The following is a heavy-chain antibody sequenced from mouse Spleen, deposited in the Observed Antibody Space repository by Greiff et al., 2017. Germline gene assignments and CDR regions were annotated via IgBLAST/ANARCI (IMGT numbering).Heavy chain of an antibody. J-gene: IGHJ1*01. CDR2: IYPGSGST. V-gene: IGHV1-55*01. Sequence: VQLQQPGAELVKPGASVKMSCKASGYTFTSYWITWVKQRPGQGLEWIGDIYPGSGSTNYNEKFKSKATLTVDTSSSTAYMQLSSLTSEDSAVYYCARWDYDYWYFDVWGAGTTVTVSS. CDR3: ARWDYDYWYFDV. CDR1: GYTFTSYW. D-gene: IGHD2-4*01.